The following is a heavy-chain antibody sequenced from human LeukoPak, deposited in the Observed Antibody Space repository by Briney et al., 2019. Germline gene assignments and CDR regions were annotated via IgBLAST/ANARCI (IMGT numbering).Heavy chain of an antibody. CDR2: IKSDAST. Sequence: GGSLRLSCAASGFSFSSTWMHWVRQAPGKGLVWVSRIKSDASTRYADSVKGRFTISRDNAKNTLYLQMNSLRAEDTAVYYCVRDYYNSMDVWGQGTTGTLSS. J-gene: IGHJ6*02. V-gene: IGHV3-74*01. CDR1: GFSFSSTW. CDR3: VRDYYNSMDV.